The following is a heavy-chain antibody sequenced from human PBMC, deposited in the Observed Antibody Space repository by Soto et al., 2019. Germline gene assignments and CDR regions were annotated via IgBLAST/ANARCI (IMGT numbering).Heavy chain of an antibody. CDR2: INPNSGGT. D-gene: IGHD6-13*01. Sequence: QVQLVQSGAEVKKPGASVKVSCKASGYTFTGYYMHWVRQAPGQGLEWMGWINPNSGGTNYAQKFQGWVTMTRDTSTSTAYMELSRLRSDDTAVYYCAASSRGINYYYYGMDVWGQGTTVTVSS. V-gene: IGHV1-2*04. J-gene: IGHJ6*02. CDR1: GYTFTGYY. CDR3: AASSRGINYYYYGMDV.